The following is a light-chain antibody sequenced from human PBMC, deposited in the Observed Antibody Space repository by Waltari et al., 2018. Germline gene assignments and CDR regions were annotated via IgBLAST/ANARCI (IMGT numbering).Light chain of an antibody. V-gene: IGLV4-69*01. CDR3: QTGGHGTWV. CDR1: SGHSSNI. Sequence: QLVLTQSPSASASLGASVKLTCTLSSGHSSNIIAWHQQQPEKGPRYLMKGNSDGSHSKGDEIPDRFSGSSSGAEGYLTSSSLQSEDEADYYCQTGGHGTWVFGGGTKLTVL. J-gene: IGLJ3*02. CDR2: GNSDGSH.